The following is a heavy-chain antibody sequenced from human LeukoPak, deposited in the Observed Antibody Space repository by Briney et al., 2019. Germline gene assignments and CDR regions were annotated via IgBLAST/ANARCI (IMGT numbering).Heavy chain of an antibody. D-gene: IGHD4-17*01. J-gene: IGHJ5*02. Sequence: ASVKVSCKASGYTFTGYYMHWVRQAPGQGLEWMGWINPNSGDTTYAQKLQGRVSMTTDTSTSTAYMELRSLRSDDTAVYYCATAADYGDSNWFDPWGQGTLVTVSS. CDR1: GYTFTGYY. CDR2: INPNSGDT. CDR3: ATAADYGDSNWFDP. V-gene: IGHV1-2*02.